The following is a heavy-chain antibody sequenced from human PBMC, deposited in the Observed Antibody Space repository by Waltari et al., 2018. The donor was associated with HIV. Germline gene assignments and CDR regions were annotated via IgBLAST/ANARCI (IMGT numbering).Heavy chain of an antibody. J-gene: IGHJ5*02. CDR2: IYYSGST. CDR3: ARDGKSSYYYDSSPNWFDP. V-gene: IGHV4-31*03. Sequence: QVQLQESGPGLVKPSQTLSLTCTVSGGSISSGGYYWSWIRQHPGKGLEWIGFIYYSGSTYYNPSLKSRVTISVDTSKNQFSLKLSSVTAADTAVYYCARDGKSSYYYDSSPNWFDPWGLGTLVAVSS. D-gene: IGHD3-22*01. CDR1: GGSISSGGYY.